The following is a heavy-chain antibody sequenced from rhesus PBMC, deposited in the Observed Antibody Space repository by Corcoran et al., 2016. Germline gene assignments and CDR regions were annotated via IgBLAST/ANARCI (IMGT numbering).Heavy chain of an antibody. J-gene: IGHJ5-1*01. Sequence: EVQLVESGGGLVQPGGSMRLSCAASGFTFSSYDMSWVRQAPGKGLEWVSYSMYTCKTLYYADSANGRFTSSRDNAKNSLCLQMSSLRAEDTAVYYCTRDIRTGFDVWGPGVLVTVSS. CDR3: TRDIRTGFDV. CDR2: SMYTCKTL. V-gene: IGHV3-136*01. CDR1: GFTFSSYD.